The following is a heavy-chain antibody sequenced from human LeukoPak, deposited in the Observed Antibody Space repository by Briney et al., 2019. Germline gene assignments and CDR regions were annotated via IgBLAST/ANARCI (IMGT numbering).Heavy chain of an antibody. D-gene: IGHD6-13*01. V-gene: IGHV3-7*01. CDR2: IKQDGSEK. J-gene: IGHJ4*02. CDR1: GFTFSSYW. CDR3: AKALAAAGRGYFDY. Sequence: GGSLRLSCAASGFTFSSYWMSWVRQAPGKGLEWVANIKQDGSEKYYVDSVRDRFTISRDNSKNTLYLQMNSLRAEDTAVYYCAKALAAAGRGYFDYWGQGTLVTVSS.